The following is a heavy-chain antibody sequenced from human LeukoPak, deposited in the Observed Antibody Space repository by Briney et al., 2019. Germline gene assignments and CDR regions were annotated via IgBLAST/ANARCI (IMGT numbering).Heavy chain of an antibody. D-gene: IGHD3-9*01. CDR1: GFTFSSYA. CDR3: ARARGRYFDWLSDY. V-gene: IGHV3-23*01. J-gene: IGHJ4*02. CDR2: ISGSGGST. Sequence: GGSLRLSCAASGFTFSSYAMSWVRQAPGKGLEWVSAISGSGGSTYYADSVKGRFTISRDNSKNTRYLQMNSLRAEDTAVYYCARARGRYFDWLSDYWGQGTLVTVSS.